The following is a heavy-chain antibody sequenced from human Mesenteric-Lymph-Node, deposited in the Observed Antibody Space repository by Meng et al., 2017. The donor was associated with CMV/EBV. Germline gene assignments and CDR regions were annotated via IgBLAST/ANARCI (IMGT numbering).Heavy chain of an antibody. V-gene: IGHV4-39*07. CDR3: ARDMNDYWSSYHPFDY. CDR2: IYYSGST. CDR1: GGSISSSSYY. D-gene: IGHD3-3*01. Sequence: GSLRLSCTVSGGSISSSSYYWGWIRQPPGKGLEWIGSIYYSGSTYYNPSLKSRVTISVDTSKNQFSLKLSSVTAADTAVYYCARDMNDYWSSYHPFDYWGQGTVVTVSS. J-gene: IGHJ4*02.